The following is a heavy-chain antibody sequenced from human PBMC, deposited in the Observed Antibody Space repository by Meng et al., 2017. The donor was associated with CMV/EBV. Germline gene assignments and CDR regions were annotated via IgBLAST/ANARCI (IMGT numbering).Heavy chain of an antibody. CDR2: IYSGGST. Sequence: GVLRLSCAASGFTVSSNYMSWVRQAPGKGLEWVSVIYSGGSTYYADSVKGRFTISRDNSKNTLYLQMNSLRAEDTAVYYCARERIAAAGTDAFDIWGQGTMVTVSS. J-gene: IGHJ3*02. CDR3: ARERIAAAGTDAFDI. CDR1: GFTVSSNY. D-gene: IGHD6-13*01. V-gene: IGHV3-66*02.